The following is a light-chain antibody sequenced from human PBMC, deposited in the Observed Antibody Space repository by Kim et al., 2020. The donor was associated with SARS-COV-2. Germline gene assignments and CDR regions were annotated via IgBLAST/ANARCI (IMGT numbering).Light chain of an antibody. Sequence: SYELTQPPSVSVSPGQTASITRSGDKLGDKYVSWYQKKPGQSPVVVIYQDDKRPSGIPERFSGSNSGNTATLTISGTQPMDEADYYCQAWDSGTVFGGGTQLTFL. CDR1: KLGDKY. J-gene: IGLJ2*01. CDR3: QAWDSGTV. CDR2: QDD. V-gene: IGLV3-1*01.